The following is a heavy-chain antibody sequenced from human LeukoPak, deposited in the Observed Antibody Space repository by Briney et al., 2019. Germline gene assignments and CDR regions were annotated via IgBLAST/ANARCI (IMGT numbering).Heavy chain of an antibody. J-gene: IGHJ4*02. V-gene: IGHV1-2*02. CDR2: INPNSGGT. CDR3: ARVVGYSSGWSAGY. D-gene: IGHD6-19*01. Sequence: ASVKVSCKASGYTFTGYYMHWVRQAPGQGLEWRGWINPNSGGTNYAQKFQGRVTMTRDTSISTAYMELSRLRSDDTAVYYCARVVGYSSGWSAGYWGQGTLVTVSS. CDR1: GYTFTGYY.